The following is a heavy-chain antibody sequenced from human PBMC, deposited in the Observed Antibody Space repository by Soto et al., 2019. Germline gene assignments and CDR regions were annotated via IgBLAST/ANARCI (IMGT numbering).Heavy chain of an antibody. V-gene: IGHV1-69*02. CDR1: GDTFSFYT. Sequence: ASVKVSCKASGDTFSFYTINWVRQAPGLGLEWMGRVNPIVSMSNYAQKLQGRVTMTTDTSTSTAYMELRSLRSDDTAVYYCARGIAAAGTGWFDPWGQGTLVTVSS. D-gene: IGHD6-13*01. J-gene: IGHJ5*02. CDR3: ARGIAAAGTGWFDP. CDR2: VNPIVSMS.